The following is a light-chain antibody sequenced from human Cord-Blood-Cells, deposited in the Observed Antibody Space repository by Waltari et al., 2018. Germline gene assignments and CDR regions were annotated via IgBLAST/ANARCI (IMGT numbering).Light chain of an antibody. Sequence: DIAMTQSPDSLAVSLGERATINCKSSQSVLYSSNNKNYLAWYQQTPGQPPKLLIYWASTRESGVPDRFSGSWSGTDFTLTISSLQAEDVAVYYCQQYYSTPLTFGGGTKVEIK. J-gene: IGKJ4*01. CDR3: QQYYSTPLT. CDR2: WAS. CDR1: QSVLYSSNNKNY. V-gene: IGKV4-1*01.